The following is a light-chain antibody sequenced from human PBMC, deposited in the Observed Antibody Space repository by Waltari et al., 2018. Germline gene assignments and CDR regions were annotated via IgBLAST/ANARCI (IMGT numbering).Light chain of an antibody. Sequence: SSELTQPPSVSVSPGQTARITCSGDALPRQFASWYQQKPGQAPVIVIYTDTGRPSEIPARFSGYSSGKTVTLTISGVQAEDEADYYCQSADASGTYKLFGGGTKLTVL. CDR3: QSADASGTYKL. CDR1: ALPRQF. J-gene: IGLJ2*01. V-gene: IGLV3-25*03. CDR2: TDT.